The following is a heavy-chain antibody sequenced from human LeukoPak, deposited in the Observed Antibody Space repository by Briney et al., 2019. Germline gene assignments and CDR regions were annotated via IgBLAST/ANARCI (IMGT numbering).Heavy chain of an antibody. CDR1: GFTFDDYG. CDR3: ARGGDSGYDWDYYYYMDV. V-gene: IGHV3-20*04. J-gene: IGHJ6*03. CDR2: INWNGGST. Sequence: GGSLRLSCAASGFTFDDYGMSWVRQAPGKGLEWVSGINWNGGSTGYADSVKGRFTISRDNAKNSLYLQMNSLRAEDTALYYCARGGDSGYDWDYYYYMDVWGKGTTVTVSS. D-gene: IGHD5-12*01.